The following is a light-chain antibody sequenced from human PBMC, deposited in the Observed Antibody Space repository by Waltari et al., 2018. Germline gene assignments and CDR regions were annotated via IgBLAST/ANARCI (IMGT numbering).Light chain of an antibody. CDR1: QRISTY. J-gene: IGKJ2*01. Sequence: DIQMTQSPSTLSASVGDRVTITCRASQRISTYLNWYQQKPGKAPKLLIYATSSLQTGGPPRFSGSASGTDFTLTIGSLQPEDFATYYCQQSFTTPYTFGQGTNLQIK. CDR2: ATS. CDR3: QQSFTTPYT. V-gene: IGKV1-39*01.